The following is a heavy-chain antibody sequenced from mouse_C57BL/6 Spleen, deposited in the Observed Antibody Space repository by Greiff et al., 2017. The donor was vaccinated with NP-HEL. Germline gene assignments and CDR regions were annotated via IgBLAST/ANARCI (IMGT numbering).Heavy chain of an antibody. V-gene: IGHV1-26*01. CDR3: ARSDLTGLAY. CDR1: GYTFTDYY. J-gene: IGHJ3*01. Sequence: EVQLQQSGPELVKPGASVKISCKASGYTFTDYYMNWVKQSHGKSLEWIGDINPNNGGTSYNQKFKGKATLTVDKSSSTAYMELRSLTSEDSAVYYCARSDLTGLAYGGQGTLVTVSA. D-gene: IGHD1-1*01. CDR2: INPNNGGT.